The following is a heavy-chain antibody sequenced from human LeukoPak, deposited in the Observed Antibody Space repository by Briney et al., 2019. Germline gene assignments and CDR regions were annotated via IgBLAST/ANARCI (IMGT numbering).Heavy chain of an antibody. V-gene: IGHV4-4*02. CDR3: AREGGPYRPLDY. Sequence: SETLSLTCGVSGGSITNTNYWTWVRQPPGKGLEWIGEVNLQGSTNCNPSLMGRVAISVDTSENHISLQLTSVTAADTAVYYCAREGGPYRPLDYSGQGTLVTVSS. J-gene: IGHJ4*02. CDR1: GGSITNTNY. CDR2: VNLQGST.